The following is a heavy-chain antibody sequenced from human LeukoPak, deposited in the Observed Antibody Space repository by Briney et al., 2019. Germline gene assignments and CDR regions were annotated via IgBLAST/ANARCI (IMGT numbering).Heavy chain of an antibody. Sequence: ASVTVSCKASGYRFSGHYIHWVRQAPGQGLEWMGWINPNNGDTSNTQQFQGRVTMTRDISTAYMELTSLRFDDTAVYYCARLGYGGILGYDLWGQGTLVTVSS. J-gene: IGHJ5*02. CDR2: INPNNGDT. V-gene: IGHV1-2*02. CDR1: GYRFSGHY. CDR3: ARLGYGGILGYDL. D-gene: IGHD4-23*01.